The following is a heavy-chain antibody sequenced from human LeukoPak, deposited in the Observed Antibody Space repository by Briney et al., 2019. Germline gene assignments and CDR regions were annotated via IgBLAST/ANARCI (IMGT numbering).Heavy chain of an antibody. V-gene: IGHV3-53*01. Sequence: GGSLRLSCAASGFTVSSNYMSWVRQAPGKGLEWVSVIYSGGSTYYADSVKGRFTISRDNSKNTLYLQMNSLRAEDTAVYYCAKAPSYYYDSSGYSHYWGQGTLVTVSS. J-gene: IGHJ4*02. CDR1: GFTVSSNY. CDR2: IYSGGST. D-gene: IGHD3-22*01. CDR3: AKAPSYYYDSSGYSHY.